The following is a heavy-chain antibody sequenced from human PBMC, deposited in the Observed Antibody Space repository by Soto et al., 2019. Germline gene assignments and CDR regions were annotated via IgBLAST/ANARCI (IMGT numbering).Heavy chain of an antibody. CDR1: GFTFNTYA. Sequence: EVQLLESGGGLVQPGGSLRLSCAASGFTFNTYAMSWVRQAPGKGLEWVSTITTSGGNTYYADSVQGRFTISRDNSKNTLYLQMNSLRAEDTAVYYCAGRYCTNGVCYTNYYYYIDVWGKGTTVTVSS. CDR2: ITTSGGNT. D-gene: IGHD2-8*01. J-gene: IGHJ6*03. V-gene: IGHV3-23*01. CDR3: AGRYCTNGVCYTNYYYYIDV.